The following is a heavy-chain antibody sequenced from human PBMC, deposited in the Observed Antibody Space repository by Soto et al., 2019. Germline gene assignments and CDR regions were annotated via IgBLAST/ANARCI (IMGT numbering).Heavy chain of an antibody. J-gene: IGHJ3*02. CDR2: INSDGSST. CDR1: GFTFSTYW. V-gene: IGHV3-74*01. D-gene: IGHD2-2*01. CDR3: ARDRIVVVPAALDAFDI. Sequence: GGSLRLSCAASGFTFSTYWMHWVRQAPGKGLVWVSRINSDGSSTTYADSVKGRFTISRDNAKNTLYLQMNSLRAEDTAVYYCARDRIVVVPAALDAFDIWGQGTMVTV.